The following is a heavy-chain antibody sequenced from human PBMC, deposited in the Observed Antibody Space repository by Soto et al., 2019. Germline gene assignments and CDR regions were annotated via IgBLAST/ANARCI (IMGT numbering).Heavy chain of an antibody. V-gene: IGHV4-31*03. D-gene: IGHD1-26*01. CDR2: IYHSGTA. Sequence: QVQLQESGPGLVKPSQNLSLTCTVSGASISSGGNSWSWIRQLPGKGLESIGHIYHSGTAHYNPSLKSRTTRSLDTSRNQFSLKLSSVTAADTAVYYCARRSEFYYYGLDVWGQGTTVTVSS. CDR3: ARRSEFYYYGLDV. CDR1: GASISSGGNS. J-gene: IGHJ6*02.